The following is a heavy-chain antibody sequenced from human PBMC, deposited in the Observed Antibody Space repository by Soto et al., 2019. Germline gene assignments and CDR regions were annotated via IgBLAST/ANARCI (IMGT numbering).Heavy chain of an antibody. CDR2: ISYDGSNK. D-gene: IGHD2-2*02. V-gene: IGHV3-30*18. J-gene: IGHJ4*02. CDR1: GFTFSSYG. Sequence: QVQLVESGGDVVQPGRSLRLSCAASGFTFSSYGMHWVRQAPGKGLEWVAVISYDGSNKYYADSVKGRFTISRDNSKNTLYLQMNSLRAEDTAVYYCAKARGGYCSSTSCHSLDYWGQGTLVTVSS. CDR3: AKARGGYCSSTSCHSLDY.